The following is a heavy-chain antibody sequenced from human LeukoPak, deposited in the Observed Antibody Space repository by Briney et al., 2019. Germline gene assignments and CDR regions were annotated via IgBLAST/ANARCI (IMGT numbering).Heavy chain of an antibody. CDR1: GFTFSSYG. J-gene: IGHJ4*02. Sequence: DPGGSLRLSCAASGFTFSSYGMHWVRQAPGKGLEWVAVIWYDGSNKYYADSVKGRFTISRDNSKNTLYLQMNSLRAEDTAVYYCARVSYSSGFYFDYWGQGTLVTVSS. CDR3: ARVSYSSGFYFDY. D-gene: IGHD6-19*01. CDR2: IWYDGSNK. V-gene: IGHV3-33*08.